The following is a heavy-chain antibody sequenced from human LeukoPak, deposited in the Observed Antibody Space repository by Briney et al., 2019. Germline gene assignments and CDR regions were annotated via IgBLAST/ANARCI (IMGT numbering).Heavy chain of an antibody. CDR1: GGSISSYY. J-gene: IGHJ6*02. V-gene: IGHV4-30-4*01. Sequence: SETLSLTCTVSGGSISSYYWSWIRQPPGKGLEWIGYIYYSGSTYYNPSLKSRVTISVDTSKNQFSLKLSSVTAADTAVYYCARDRVVYCSSTSCSKRGNYYYYYGMDVWGQGTTVTVSS. CDR3: ARDRVVYCSSTSCSKRGNYYYYYGMDV. D-gene: IGHD2-2*01. CDR2: IYYSGST.